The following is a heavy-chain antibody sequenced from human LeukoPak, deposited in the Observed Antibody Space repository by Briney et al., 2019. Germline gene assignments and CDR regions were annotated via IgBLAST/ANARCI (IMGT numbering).Heavy chain of an antibody. CDR2: IIPIFGTA. CDR1: GGTFSSYA. CDR3: ARRIQLWPKGYYFDY. D-gene: IGHD5-18*01. J-gene: IGHJ4*02. Sequence: GASVKVSCKASGGTFSSYAISWVRQAPGQGLEWMGGIIPIFGTANYAQKFQGRVTITTDESTSTAYMELSSLRSEDTAVYYCARRIQLWPKGYYFDYWGQGTLVTVSS. V-gene: IGHV1-69*05.